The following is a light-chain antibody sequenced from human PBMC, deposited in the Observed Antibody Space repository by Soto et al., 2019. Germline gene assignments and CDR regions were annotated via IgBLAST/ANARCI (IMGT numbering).Light chain of an antibody. CDR1: QTINSW. J-gene: IGKJ1*01. CDR2: KAS. CDR3: QQYKTYPWT. V-gene: IGKV1-5*03. Sequence: DIQMTQSPSTLSASVGDRVTITCRASQTINSWLAWYQQKPGRAPKLLIYKASGLESGVPARFSGSGSGTEFPLTINSLQPDDFATSSCQQYKTYPWTFGQGTKVEI.